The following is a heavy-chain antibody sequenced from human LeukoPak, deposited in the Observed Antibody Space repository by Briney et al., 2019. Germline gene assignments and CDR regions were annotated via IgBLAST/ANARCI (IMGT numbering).Heavy chain of an antibody. V-gene: IGHV3-74*01. CDR2: INSDGSST. Sequence: QSGGSLRLSCAASGFTFSSYWMHWVRQAPGKGLVWVSRINSDGSSTSYADSVKGRFTISRDNAKNTLYLQMNSLRAEDTAVYYCARDLIMITFGGVIAFDYWGQGTLVTVSS. J-gene: IGHJ4*02. CDR1: GFTFSSYW. D-gene: IGHD3-16*02. CDR3: ARDLIMITFGGVIAFDY.